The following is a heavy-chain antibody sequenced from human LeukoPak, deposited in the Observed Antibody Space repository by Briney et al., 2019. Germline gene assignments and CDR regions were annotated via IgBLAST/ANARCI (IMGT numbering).Heavy chain of an antibody. J-gene: IGHJ4*02. CDR3: AREGYDILTGFRLYYFDY. V-gene: IGHV1-69*05. CDR1: GGTFSSYA. CDR2: IIPIFGTA. D-gene: IGHD3-9*01. Sequence: GSSVKVSCKASGGTFSSYAISWVRQAPGQGLGWMGGIIPIFGTANYAQKFQGRVTITTDESTSTAYMELSSLRSEDTAVYYCAREGYDILTGFRLYYFDYWGQGTLVTVSS.